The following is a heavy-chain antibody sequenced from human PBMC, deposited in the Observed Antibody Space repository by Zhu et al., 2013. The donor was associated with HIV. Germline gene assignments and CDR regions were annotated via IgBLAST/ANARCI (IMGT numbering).Heavy chain of an antibody. CDR1: GGTFSSYA. D-gene: IGHD6-6*01. CDR3: ARVASEGIAARREGIFDY. J-gene: IGHJ4*02. Sequence: VQLVQSGAEVKKPGSSVKVSCKASGGTFSSYAISWVRQAPGQGLEWMGGIIPIFGTANYAQKFQGRVTITADESTSTAYMELSSLRSEDTAVYYCARVASEGIAARREGIFDYWGQGTLVNRLL. CDR2: IIPIFGTA. V-gene: IGHV1-69*01.